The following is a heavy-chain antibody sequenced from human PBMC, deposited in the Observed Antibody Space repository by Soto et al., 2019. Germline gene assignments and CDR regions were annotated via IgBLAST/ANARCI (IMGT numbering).Heavy chain of an antibody. V-gene: IGHV5-10-1*01. Sequence: GESLKISCKGSGYSFTSYWISWVSQMPGKGLEWLGRIVPSDSYSNYSPSFQGHVTISADKSISTAYLQWSSLKASDTAMYYCARHSAVPAAILSYYYGMDVWGQGTTVTVSS. CDR2: IVPSDSYS. D-gene: IGHD2-2*02. CDR1: GYSFTSYW. J-gene: IGHJ6*02. CDR3: ARHSAVPAAILSYYYGMDV.